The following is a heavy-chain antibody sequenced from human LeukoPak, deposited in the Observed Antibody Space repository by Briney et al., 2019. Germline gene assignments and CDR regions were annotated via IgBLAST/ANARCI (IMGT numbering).Heavy chain of an antibody. V-gene: IGHV1-69*13. Sequence: SVKVSCKASGGTFSSYAISWVRQPPGQELEWMGGIIPIFGTANYAQKFQGRVTITADESTSTAYMELSSMRSEDTAVYYCARGHSSGWTWDYWGQGALVTVSS. CDR1: GGTFSSYA. CDR3: ARGHSSGWTWDY. D-gene: IGHD6-19*01. CDR2: IIPIFGTA. J-gene: IGHJ4*02.